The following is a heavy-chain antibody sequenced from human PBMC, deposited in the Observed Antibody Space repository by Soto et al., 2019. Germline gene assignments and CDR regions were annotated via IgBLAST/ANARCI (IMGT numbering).Heavy chain of an antibody. CDR3: AREHIRYFGWLPLNWFDP. CDR1: GGSVSSGSYY. D-gene: IGHD3-9*01. CDR2: IYYSGST. V-gene: IGHV4-61*01. J-gene: IGHJ5*02. Sequence: SETLSLTCTVSGGSVSSGSYYWSWIRQPPGKGLEWIGYIYYSGSTNYNPSLKSRVTISVDTSKNQFSLKLSSVTAADTAVYYCAREHIRYFGWLPLNWFDPWGQGTLVTVSS.